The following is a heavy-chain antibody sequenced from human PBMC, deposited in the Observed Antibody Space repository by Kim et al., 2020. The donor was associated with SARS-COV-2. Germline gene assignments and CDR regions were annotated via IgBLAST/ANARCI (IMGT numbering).Heavy chain of an antibody. CDR2: IYYSGST. D-gene: IGHD3-16*01. Sequence: SETLSLTCTVSGGSISSYYWSWIRQPPGKGLEWIGYIYYSGSTNYNPYLKSRVTISVDTSKNQFSLKLSSVTAADTAVYYCARDRGGLAFDYWGQGTLVTVSS. J-gene: IGHJ4*02. V-gene: IGHV4-59*01. CDR3: ARDRGGLAFDY. CDR1: GGSISSYY.